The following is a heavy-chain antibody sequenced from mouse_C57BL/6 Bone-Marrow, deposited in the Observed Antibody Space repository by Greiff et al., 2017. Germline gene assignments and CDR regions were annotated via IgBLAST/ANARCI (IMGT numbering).Heavy chain of an antibody. V-gene: IGHV10-3*01. CDR2: IRSKSSNYAT. CDR3: VGDGICYGSGYYAMDD. J-gene: IGHJ4*01. Sequence: EVQLLESGGGLVQPKGSLKLSCAASGFTFTTYAMHWVRQAPGTGLEWVARIRSKSSNYATYYAYSVKDRFTISRDASQSMLYLQMNDLKTENIGMCYCVGDGICYGSGYYAMDDWGQGASGTVSS. D-gene: IGHD1-1*01. CDR1: GFTFTTYA.